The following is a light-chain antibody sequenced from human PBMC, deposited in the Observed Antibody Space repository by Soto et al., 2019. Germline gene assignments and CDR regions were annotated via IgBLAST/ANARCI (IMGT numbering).Light chain of an antibody. J-gene: IGKJ2*01. Sequence: IVLTQSPATLSVSPGERATLSCRASQSVDRTLAWFQQRPGQAPRLLIYGASIRATGIPARFGGSGSGTDFTLTISSLQSEDSAVYYCQQYNEWPRTFGQGTKLEIK. CDR3: QQYNEWPRT. CDR2: GAS. CDR1: QSVDRT. V-gene: IGKV3-15*01.